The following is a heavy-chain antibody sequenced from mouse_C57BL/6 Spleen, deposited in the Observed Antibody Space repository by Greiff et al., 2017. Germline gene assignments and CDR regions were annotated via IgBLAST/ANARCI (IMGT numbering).Heavy chain of an antibody. J-gene: IGHJ4*01. CDR1: GYAFSSSW. CDR2: IYPGDGDT. V-gene: IGHV1-82*01. CDR3: ARAITTVVATDYYAMDY. Sequence: QVQLQQSGPELVKPGASVKISCKASGYAFSSSWMNWVKQRPGKGLEWIGRIYPGDGDTNYNGKFTGKATLTADKSSSTAYMQLSSLTSEDSAVYFCARAITTVVATDYYAMDYWGQGTSVTVSS. D-gene: IGHD1-1*01.